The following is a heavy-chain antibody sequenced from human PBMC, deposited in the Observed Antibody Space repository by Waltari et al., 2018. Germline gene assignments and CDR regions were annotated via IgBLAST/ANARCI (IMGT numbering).Heavy chain of an antibody. CDR2: ISGSGGST. CDR3: ANEYSGYGDAFDI. V-gene: IGHV3-23*01. Sequence: EVQLLESGGGLVQPGGSLRLSCAASGFTFSSYAMSWVRQAPGKGLEWVSAISGSGGSTYYADSVKGRFTISRDNSKITLYLQMNSLRAEDTAVYYCANEYSGYGDAFDIWGQGTMVTVSS. D-gene: IGHD5-12*01. CDR1: GFTFSSYA. J-gene: IGHJ3*02.